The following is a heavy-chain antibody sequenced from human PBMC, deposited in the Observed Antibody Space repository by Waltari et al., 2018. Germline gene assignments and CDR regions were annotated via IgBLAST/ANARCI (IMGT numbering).Heavy chain of an antibody. CDR2: ISSSASSI. V-gene: IGHV3-11*04. J-gene: IGHJ5*02. CDR1: GFSFSDYY. Sequence: QIQLVESGGGLVKPGGSLRLSCAASGFSFSDYYMTWIRQAPGKGLEWVSYISSSASSIYYADSVKGRFTVSRDNAKNSLYMQMSSLRAEDTAVYYCARDRSRVVVPAVNWFDPWGQGTLVTVSS. CDR3: ARDRSRVVVPAVNWFDP. D-gene: IGHD2-2*01.